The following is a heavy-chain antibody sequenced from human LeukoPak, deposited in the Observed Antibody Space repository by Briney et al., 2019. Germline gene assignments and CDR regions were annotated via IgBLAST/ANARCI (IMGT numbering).Heavy chain of an antibody. J-gene: IGHJ4*02. V-gene: IGHV3-7*05. CDR2: IKQDGSEK. CDR1: GFTFSSYW. CDR3: ARGHYGPGIGTYPN. D-gene: IGHD3-10*01. Sequence: PGGSLRLSCAASGFTFSSYWMSWVRQAPGKGLEWVANIKQDGSEKYYVDSVKGRFTISRDNAKNSLYLQMNSLRAEDTAVYYCARGHYGPGIGTYPNWGQGTLVTVSA.